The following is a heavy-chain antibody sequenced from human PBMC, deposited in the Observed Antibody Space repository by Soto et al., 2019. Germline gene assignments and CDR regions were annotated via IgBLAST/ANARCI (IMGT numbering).Heavy chain of an antibody. CDR1: GFIFGDHA. CDR3: AKKKEDIVVVVAVAHDH. CDR2: ISASGGAT. D-gene: IGHD2-15*01. Sequence: EVQLLESGGGLVQPGGSLRLSCAASGFIFGDHAMSWVRQAPGMGLEWVSDISASGGATHYADSVRGRFTTSRDNSKNTVYLQMNTLRAEDTAIYYCAKKKEDIVVVVAVAHDHWGQGTLVTVSS. V-gene: IGHV3-23*01. J-gene: IGHJ4*02.